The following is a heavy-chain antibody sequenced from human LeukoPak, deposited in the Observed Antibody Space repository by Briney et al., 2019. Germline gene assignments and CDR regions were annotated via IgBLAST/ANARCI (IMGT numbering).Heavy chain of an antibody. V-gene: IGHV1-46*01. CDR3: ARDNSVGDNAWWFDP. D-gene: IGHD1-26*01. CDR2: INPTGGST. J-gene: IGHJ5*02. CDR1: GYTFTSDY. Sequence: ASVKVSCKASGYTFTSDYMHWVRQAPGQGLEWMGLINPTGGSTGYAQKFQGRVNITRDMSTRTDYMELSSLRSEGTAIYYCARDNSVGDNAWWFDPWGQGTLVTVSS.